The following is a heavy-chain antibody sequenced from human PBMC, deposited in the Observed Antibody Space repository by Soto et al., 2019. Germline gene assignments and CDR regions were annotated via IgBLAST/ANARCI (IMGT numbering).Heavy chain of an antibody. CDR3: ARDRGSSPLYRFDY. CDR1: GFTFSSYS. Sequence: PGGSLRLSCAASGFTFSSYSMNWVRQAPGKGLEWVSSISSSSSYIYYADSVKGRFTISRDNAKNSLYLQMNSLRAEDTAVYYCARDRGSSPLYRFDYWGQGTLVTVSS. J-gene: IGHJ4*02. V-gene: IGHV3-21*01. D-gene: IGHD6-13*01. CDR2: ISSSSSYI.